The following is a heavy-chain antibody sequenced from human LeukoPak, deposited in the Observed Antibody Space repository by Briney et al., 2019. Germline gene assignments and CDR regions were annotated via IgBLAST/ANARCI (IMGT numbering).Heavy chain of an antibody. V-gene: IGHV1-18*01. CDR1: GYTFTSYG. Sequence: ASVKVSCKASGYTFTSYGISWVRQAPGQGLEWMGWISAYNGNTNYAQKLQGRVTVTTDTSTSTAYMELRSLRSDDTAVYYCARANGYSGYESHFDYWGQGTLVTVSS. D-gene: IGHD5-12*01. CDR2: ISAYNGNT. J-gene: IGHJ4*02. CDR3: ARANGYSGYESHFDY.